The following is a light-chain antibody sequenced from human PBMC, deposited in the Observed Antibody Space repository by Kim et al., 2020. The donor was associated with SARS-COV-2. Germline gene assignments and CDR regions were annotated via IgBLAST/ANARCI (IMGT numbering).Light chain of an antibody. CDR1: QSVDGW. Sequence: DIQMTQSPSTLSPFVGDRVTMTCRASQSVDGWLAWYQQRPGKAPRLLIYQASKLASGVPSRFSGSGSGTDFTLTVSNLQSDDSAVYYCKQYETYWTFGPGTKLEI. CDR2: QAS. J-gene: IGKJ1*01. CDR3: KQYETYWT. V-gene: IGKV1-5*03.